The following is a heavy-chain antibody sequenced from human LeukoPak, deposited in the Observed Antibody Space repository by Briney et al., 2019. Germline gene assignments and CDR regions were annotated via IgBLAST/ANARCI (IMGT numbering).Heavy chain of an antibody. CDR3: ARTARPLWYYYMDV. CDR2: IYYSGST. V-gene: IGHV4-30-4*01. J-gene: IGHJ6*03. Sequence: PSETLSLTCTVSGGSISSGDYYWSWIRQPPGKGLEWIGYIYYSGSTYYNPSLKSRVTMSVDTSKDQFSLKLNSVNAADTAVYYCARTARPLWYYYMDVWGKGTTVTVSS. D-gene: IGHD2-21*01. CDR1: GGSISSGDYY.